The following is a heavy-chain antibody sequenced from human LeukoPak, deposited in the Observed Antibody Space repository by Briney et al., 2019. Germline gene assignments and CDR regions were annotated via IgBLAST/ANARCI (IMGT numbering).Heavy chain of an antibody. CDR3: ARAGEMAVMWAFDY. J-gene: IGHJ4*02. D-gene: IGHD5-24*01. CDR2: ISSNGGST. V-gene: IGHV3-64*01. Sequence: PGGSLRLSCAASGFTFSSYAMHWVRQAPGKGLEYVSAISSNGGSTYYANSVKGRFTISRDNSKNTLYLQMGSLRAEDMAVYYCARAGEMAVMWAFDYWGQGTLVTVSS. CDR1: GFTFSSYA.